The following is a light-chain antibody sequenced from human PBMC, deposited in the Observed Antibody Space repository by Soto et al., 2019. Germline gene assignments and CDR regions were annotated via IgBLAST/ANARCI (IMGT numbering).Light chain of an antibody. CDR3: QQLNSYPLT. J-gene: IGKJ5*01. Sequence: EIQMTQSPSTLSGSVGDRVTITCRASQTISSWLAWYQQKPGKAPKLLIYDASSLESGVPSRFSGIGSGTEGTITFSSLKKDDGATYDGQQLNSYPLTFGQGTRLEIK. CDR1: QTISSW. V-gene: IGKV1-5*01. CDR2: DAS.